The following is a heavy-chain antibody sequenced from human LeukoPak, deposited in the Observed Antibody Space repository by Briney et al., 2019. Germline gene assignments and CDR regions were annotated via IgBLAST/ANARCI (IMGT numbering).Heavy chain of an antibody. CDR1: GYTFTSYG. CDR2: FDPEDGET. CDR3: ATYSVYYYDSSGSKIYYFDY. Sequence: ASVKVSCKASGYTFTSYGISWVRQAPGKGLEWMGGFDPEDGETIYAQKFQGRVTMTEDTSTDTAYMELSSLRSEDTAVYYCATYSVYYYDSSGSKIYYFDYWGQGTLVTVSS. J-gene: IGHJ4*02. V-gene: IGHV1-24*01. D-gene: IGHD3-22*01.